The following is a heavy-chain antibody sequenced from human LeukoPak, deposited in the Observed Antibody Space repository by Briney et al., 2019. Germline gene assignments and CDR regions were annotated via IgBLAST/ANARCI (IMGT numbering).Heavy chain of an antibody. D-gene: IGHD6-13*01. V-gene: IGHV6-1*01. J-gene: IGHJ6*03. Sequence: SQTLSLTCAISGDSVSSNSAAWNWIRQSPSRGLEWLGRTYYRSKWYNDYAVSVKSRITINPDTSKNQFSLQLNSVTPEDTAVYYCARDLQGSSWYHPAYYYYYMDVWGKGTTVTVSS. CDR3: ARDLQGSSWYHPAYYYYYMDV. CDR2: TYYRSKWYN. CDR1: GDSVSSNSAA.